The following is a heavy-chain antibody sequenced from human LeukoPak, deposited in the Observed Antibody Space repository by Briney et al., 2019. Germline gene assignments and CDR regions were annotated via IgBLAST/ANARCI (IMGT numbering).Heavy chain of an antibody. CDR1: GYTFTSYG. D-gene: IGHD6-19*01. V-gene: IGHV1-18*01. CDR3: ARDRGIAVADYFDY. Sequence: ASVKVSCKASGYTFTSYGISWVRQAPGQGLEWMGWISAYNGNTNYAQKLQGRVTMTTDTSTSTAYMELRSLRSGDTAVYYCARDRGIAVADYFDYWGQGTLVTVSS. CDR2: ISAYNGNT. J-gene: IGHJ4*02.